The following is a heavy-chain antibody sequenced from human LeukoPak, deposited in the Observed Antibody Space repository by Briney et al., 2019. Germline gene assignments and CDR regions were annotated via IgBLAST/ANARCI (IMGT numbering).Heavy chain of an antibody. CDR2: IYNVGST. D-gene: IGHD6-13*01. J-gene: IGHJ4*02. Sequence: GGSLRLSCAASGFTVSDNYMSWVRQAPGKGLEWVSIIYNVGSTYYADSVKGRFTISRDNSKNTLYLQMNSLRAEDTAVYFYARGLYSSSWYYNWGQGTLVTVSS. CDR1: GFTVSDNY. CDR3: ARGLYSSSWYYN. V-gene: IGHV3-66*01.